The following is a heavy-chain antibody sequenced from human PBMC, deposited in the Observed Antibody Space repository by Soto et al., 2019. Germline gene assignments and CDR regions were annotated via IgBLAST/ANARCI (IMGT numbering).Heavy chain of an antibody. CDR3: ATMYYDILTGLQGWFDP. CDR1: GYSFTSYW. D-gene: IGHD3-9*01. V-gene: IGHV5-51*01. CDR2: IYPGDSDT. J-gene: IGHJ5*02. Sequence: LGESLKISCKGSGYSFTSYWIGWVRQMPGKGLEWMGIIYPGDSDTRYSPSFQGQVTISADKSISTAYLQWSSLKASDTAMYYCATMYYDILTGLQGWFDPWGQGTLVTVSS.